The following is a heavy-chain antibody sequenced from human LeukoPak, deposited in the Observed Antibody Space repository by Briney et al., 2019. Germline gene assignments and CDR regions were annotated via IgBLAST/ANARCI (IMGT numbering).Heavy chain of an antibody. CDR1: GFPFSRFA. CDR2: MGGSGDST. CDR3: SNHQLVAGTLDS. V-gene: IGHV3-23*01. Sequence: GGSLRLSCAASGFPFSRFAMTWVRQAPGKGLEWISTMGGSGDSTYYADSVKGRFTISRDNSKNTLYLQMHSLRADDTAVYYCSNHQLVAGTLDSGGQGTLVTVSS. J-gene: IGHJ4*02. D-gene: IGHD6-19*01.